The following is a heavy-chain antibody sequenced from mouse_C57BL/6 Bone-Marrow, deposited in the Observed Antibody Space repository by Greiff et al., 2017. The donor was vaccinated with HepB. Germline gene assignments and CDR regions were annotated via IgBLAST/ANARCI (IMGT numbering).Heavy chain of an antibody. CDR2: IDPSDSYT. V-gene: IGHV1-69*01. J-gene: IGHJ4*01. CDR3: ARSYDYGSSYERGHYAMDY. CDR1: GYTFTSYW. D-gene: IGHD1-1*01. Sequence: QVQLQQPGAELVMPGASVKLSCKASGYTFTSYWMHWVKQRPGQGLEWIGEIDPSDSYTNYNQKFKGKSTLTVDKSSSTAYMQLSSLTSEDSAVYYCARSYDYGSSYERGHYAMDYWGQGTSVTVSS.